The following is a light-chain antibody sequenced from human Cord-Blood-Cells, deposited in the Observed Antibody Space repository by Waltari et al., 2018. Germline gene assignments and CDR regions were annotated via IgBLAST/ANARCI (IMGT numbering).Light chain of an antibody. CDR3: SSYTSSSTWV. Sequence: QSALTQPASVSGSPGQSITISCTGTSSDVGGYNYVSWYQQHPGKAPKLMIYDVSKQPSGVSKRFSGSTSGNTASLTISGLQAEDEADYYCSSYTSSSTWVFGGGTKLTVL. CDR1: SSDVGGYNY. CDR2: DVS. J-gene: IGLJ2*01. V-gene: IGLV2-14*01.